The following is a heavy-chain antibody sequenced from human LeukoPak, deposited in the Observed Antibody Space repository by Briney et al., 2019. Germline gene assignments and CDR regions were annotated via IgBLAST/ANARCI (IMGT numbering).Heavy chain of an antibody. CDR2: ISYDGSNK. CDR3: AKDPGYCTNGVCYGRGNWFDP. J-gene: IGHJ5*02. V-gene: IGHV3-30*18. Sequence: GGSLRLSCAASGFTFSSYGMHWVRQAPGKGLEWVAVISYDGSNKYYADSVKGRFTISRDNSKNTLYLQMNSLRAEDTAVYYCAKDPGYCTNGVCYGRGNWFDPWGQGTLVTISS. D-gene: IGHD2-8*01. CDR1: GFTFSSYG.